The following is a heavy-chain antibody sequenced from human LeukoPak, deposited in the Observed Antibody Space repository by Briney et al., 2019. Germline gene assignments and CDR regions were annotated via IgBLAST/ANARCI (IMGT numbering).Heavy chain of an antibody. CDR3: ARRFGI. D-gene: IGHD3-10*01. CDR1: GASFSTYY. V-gene: IGHV4-59*08. CDR2: IYYSGST. Sequence: SETLSLTCTVSGASFSTYYWSWIRQPPGKGLEWVGYIYYSGSTNYNPSLKSRVTISVDTSKNQFSLKLTSVTAADTAVYYCARRFGIWGQGTMVTVSS. J-gene: IGHJ3*02.